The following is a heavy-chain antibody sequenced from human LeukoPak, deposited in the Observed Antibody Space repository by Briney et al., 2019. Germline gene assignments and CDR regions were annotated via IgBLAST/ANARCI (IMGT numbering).Heavy chain of an antibody. Sequence: GGSLRLSCAASGFTFSSYSMNWVRQAPGKGLEWVSYISSSSSTIYYADSVKGRFTISRDNAKNSLYLQMNSLRAEDTAVYYCARHVGLLWFGELWDYWGQGTLVTVSS. CDR2: ISSSSSTI. CDR3: ARHVGLLWFGELWDY. CDR1: GFTFSSYS. J-gene: IGHJ4*02. V-gene: IGHV3-48*01. D-gene: IGHD3-10*01.